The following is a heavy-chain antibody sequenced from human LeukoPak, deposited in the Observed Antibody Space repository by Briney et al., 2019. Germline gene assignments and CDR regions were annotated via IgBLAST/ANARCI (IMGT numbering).Heavy chain of an antibody. D-gene: IGHD2-15*01. V-gene: IGHV3-23*01. Sequence: GDSLRLSCVASGFTFNIYPMTWVRQSPEKGLEWVSTIGTGGETYYADSVKGRFTISRDDSKNTLYLQMHSLGAEDTAVYYCAKSRVVDLRGYFDYWGQGTLVTVSS. CDR3: AKSRVVDLRGYFDY. CDR2: IGTGGET. J-gene: IGHJ4*02. CDR1: GFTFNIYP.